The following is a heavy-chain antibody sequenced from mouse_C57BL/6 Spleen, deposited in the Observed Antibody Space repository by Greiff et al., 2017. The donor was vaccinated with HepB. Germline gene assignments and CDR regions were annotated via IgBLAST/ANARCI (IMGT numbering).Heavy chain of an antibody. D-gene: IGHD3-3*01. V-gene: IGHV1-53*01. J-gene: IGHJ2*01. CDR2: INPSNGGT. CDR1: GYTFTSYW. CDR3: AREGLPNVPYFDY. Sequence: VQLQQPGTELVKPGASVKLSCKASGYTFTSYWMHWVKQRPGQGLEWIGNINPSNGGTNYNEKFKSKATLTVDKSSSTAYMQLSSLTSEDSAVYYCAREGLPNVPYFDYWGQGTTLTVSS.